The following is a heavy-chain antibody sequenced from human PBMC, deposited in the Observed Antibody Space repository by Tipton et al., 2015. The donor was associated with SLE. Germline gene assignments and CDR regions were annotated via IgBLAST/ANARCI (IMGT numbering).Heavy chain of an antibody. J-gene: IGHJ4*02. Sequence: RSLRLSCTASGFTFGDYAMSWVRQAPGKGLEWVGFIRSKAYGGTTEYAASVKGRFTISRDDSKSIAYLQMNSLKTEDTAVYYCTREPAVADDYFDYWGQGTLVTVSS. CDR2: IRSKAYGGTT. CDR3: TREPAVADDYFDY. D-gene: IGHD6-19*01. CDR1: GFTFGDYA. V-gene: IGHV3-49*04.